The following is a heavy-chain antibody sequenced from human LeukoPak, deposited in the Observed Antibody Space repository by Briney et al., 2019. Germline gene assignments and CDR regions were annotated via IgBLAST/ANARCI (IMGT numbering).Heavy chain of an antibody. D-gene: IGHD3-16*01. CDR1: GFTFSSYG. CDR3: ARDRDDYVWGSYLGAFDV. J-gene: IGHJ3*01. Sequence: AGGSLRLSCAASGFTFSSYGMRWVRQAPGKGLEWVSAISGSGGSTYYADSVKGRFTISRDNFKNTLYLQMHSLRAEDTAVFYCARDRDDYVWGSYLGAFDVWGHGTTVTVSS. V-gene: IGHV3-23*01. CDR2: ISGSGGST.